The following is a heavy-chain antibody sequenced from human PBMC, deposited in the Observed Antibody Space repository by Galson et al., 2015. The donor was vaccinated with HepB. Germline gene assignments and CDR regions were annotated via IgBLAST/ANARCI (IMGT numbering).Heavy chain of an antibody. Sequence: SLRLSCADSGFPFNNAWMTWVRQAPGMGLEWVGRIKSKTDGETTDYAPPVKGRFTISRDDSKNRLYLQMNSLKTEDTAVYYCTTDVYYSTYWSWLDPWGQGTLVTVSS. V-gene: IGHV3-15*01. CDR3: TTDVYYSTYWSWLDP. CDR2: IKSKTDGETT. D-gene: IGHD2-8*02. CDR1: GFPFNNAW. J-gene: IGHJ5*02.